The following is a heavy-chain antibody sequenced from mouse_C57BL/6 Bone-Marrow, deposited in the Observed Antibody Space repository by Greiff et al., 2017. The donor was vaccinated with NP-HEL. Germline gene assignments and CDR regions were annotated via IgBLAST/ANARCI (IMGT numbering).Heavy chain of an antibody. J-gene: IGHJ2*01. CDR2: IYPGSGNT. D-gene: IGHD2-10*02. CDR1: GYTFTDYY. V-gene: IGHV1-76*01. Sequence: QVQLQQSGAELVRPGASVKLSCKASGYTFTDYYINWVKQRPGQGLEWIARIYPGSGNTYYNEKFKGKATLTAEKSSSTAYMQLSSLTSEDSAVYFCAMAGPRGYWGQGTTLTVSS. CDR3: AMAGPRGY.